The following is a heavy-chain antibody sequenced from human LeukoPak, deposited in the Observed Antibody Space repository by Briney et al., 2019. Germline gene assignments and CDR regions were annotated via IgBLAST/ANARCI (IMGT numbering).Heavy chain of an antibody. CDR2: IYTSGST. J-gene: IGHJ5*02. CDR3: ARLTGNWFDP. Sequence: PSETLSLTCTVPGGSISSYYWSWIRQPPGKGLEWIGYIYTSGSTNYNPSLKSRVTISVDTSKNQFSLKLSSVTAADTAVYYCARLTGNWFDPWGQGTLVTVSS. D-gene: IGHD1-1*01. V-gene: IGHV4-4*09. CDR1: GGSISSYY.